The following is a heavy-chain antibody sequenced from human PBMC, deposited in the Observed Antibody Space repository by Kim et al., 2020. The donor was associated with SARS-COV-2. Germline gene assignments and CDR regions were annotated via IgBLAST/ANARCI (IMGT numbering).Heavy chain of an antibody. CDR2: IRTKSNNYAT. J-gene: IGHJ4*02. V-gene: IGHV3-73*01. Sequence: GGSLRLSCATSGFTFSGSNILWVRQASGKGLEWVGRIRTKSNNYATTYAASMKGRFTISRDDSQNTAYLQMNSLKIEDSAVYYCWGGIYNWGQGTLVTVSS. CDR1: GFTFSGSN. D-gene: IGHD1-26*01. CDR3: WGGIYN.